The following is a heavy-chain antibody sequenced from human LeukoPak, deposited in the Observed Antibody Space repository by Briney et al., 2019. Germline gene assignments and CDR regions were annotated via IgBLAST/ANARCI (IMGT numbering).Heavy chain of an antibody. CDR2: IGSDGDR. Sequence: GGSLRLSCAASGFAFRSYAMAWVRQAPGKGLEGVAAIGSDGDRVHEDSVKGRFTISRDNSKSTLYLQMDNLRAEDTAVYFCAKSAGVATIYFDSWGQGALVTVSS. CDR1: GFAFRSYA. D-gene: IGHD5-12*01. CDR3: AKSAGVATIYFDS. V-gene: IGHV3-23*01. J-gene: IGHJ4*01.